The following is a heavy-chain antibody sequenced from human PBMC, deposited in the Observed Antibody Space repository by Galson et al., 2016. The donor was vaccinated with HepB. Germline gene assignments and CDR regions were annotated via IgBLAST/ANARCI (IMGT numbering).Heavy chain of an antibody. Sequence: SLRLSCAASGFTFSNYGMEWVRQAPGKGLEWVAIIWFDASNKYYGDSVKGRFTISRDNSKNTLYLQMNSLRAEETAFYYCARQNRRTTVTSPLDYWGQGTLVTVSS. D-gene: IGHD4-17*01. CDR3: ARQNRRTTVTSPLDY. V-gene: IGHV3-33*01. J-gene: IGHJ4*02. CDR2: IWFDASNK. CDR1: GFTFSNYG.